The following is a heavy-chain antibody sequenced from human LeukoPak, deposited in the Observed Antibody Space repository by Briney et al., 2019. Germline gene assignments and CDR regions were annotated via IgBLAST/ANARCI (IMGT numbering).Heavy chain of an antibody. J-gene: IGHJ5*02. V-gene: IGHV4-39*01. CDR1: GGSISSSSYY. D-gene: IGHD3-3*01. Sequence: SETLSLTCTVSGGSISSSSYYWGWIRQPPGKGLEWIGSIYYSGSTYYNPSLKSRVTISVDTSKNQFSLKLSSVTAADTAVYYCARAFWSGYPSPGWFDPWGQGTLVTVSS. CDR3: ARAFWSGYPSPGWFDP. CDR2: IYYSGST.